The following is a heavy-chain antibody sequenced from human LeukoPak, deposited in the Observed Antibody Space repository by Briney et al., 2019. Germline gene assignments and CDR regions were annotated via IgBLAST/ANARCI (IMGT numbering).Heavy chain of an antibody. V-gene: IGHV1-2*02. D-gene: IGHD3-3*01. CDR3: ARGSLTGVDGVVPRAFVI. CDR1: GYTFTACF. J-gene: IGHJ3*02. CDR2: ITPNSGDT. Sequence: ASVKVSCKASGYTFTACFIHWLRQAPGQGLEWMGWITPNSGDTNFAQKFQGRVIMTRDTSTTTAYMELNSLTSYDTALYYCARGSLTGVDGVVPRAFVIWGQGTMVTVSS.